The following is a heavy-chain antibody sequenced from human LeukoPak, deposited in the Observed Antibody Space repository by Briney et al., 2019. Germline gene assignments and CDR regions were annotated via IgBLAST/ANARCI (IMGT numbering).Heavy chain of an antibody. Sequence: ASVKVSCKASGYTFTSYGISWVRQAPGQGLEWMGWISAYNGNTNYAQKLQGRVTMTTDTSTRTAYMELRSLRSDDTAVYYCARGLEWLTRRHSWFDPWGQGTLVTVSS. J-gene: IGHJ5*02. CDR3: ARGLEWLTRRHSWFDP. CDR1: GYTFTSYG. D-gene: IGHD3-3*01. CDR2: ISAYNGNT. V-gene: IGHV1-18*01.